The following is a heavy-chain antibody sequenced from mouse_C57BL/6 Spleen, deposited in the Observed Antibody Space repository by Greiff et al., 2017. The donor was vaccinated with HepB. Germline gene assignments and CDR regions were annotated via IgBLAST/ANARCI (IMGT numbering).Heavy chain of an antibody. D-gene: IGHD2-14*01. Sequence: QVQLQQSGPELVKPGASVKISCKASGYAFSSSWMNWVKQRPGKGLEWIGRIYPGDGDTNYNGKFKGKATLTADKSSSTAYMQLSSLTSEDSAVYFRASLLEEYFDYWGQGTTLTVSS. J-gene: IGHJ2*01. CDR1: GYAFSSSW. CDR3: ASLLEEYFDY. CDR2: IYPGDGDT. V-gene: IGHV1-82*01.